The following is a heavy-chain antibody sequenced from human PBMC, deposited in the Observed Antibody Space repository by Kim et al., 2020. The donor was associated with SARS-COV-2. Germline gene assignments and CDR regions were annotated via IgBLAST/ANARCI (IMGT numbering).Heavy chain of an antibody. Sequence: SETLSLTCAVSGGSISSSNWWCWFRQPPGRGLEWIVEIYHNGSTNYNPSLKSRVTISVDKSKNQFSLKLSSVTAADTAVYYCARVGRYCSGVSCYNWFDPWGQGTLVTVSS. J-gene: IGHJ5*02. CDR2: IYHNGST. V-gene: IGHV4-4*02. D-gene: IGHD2-15*01. CDR1: GGSISSSNW. CDR3: ARVGRYCSGVSCYNWFDP.